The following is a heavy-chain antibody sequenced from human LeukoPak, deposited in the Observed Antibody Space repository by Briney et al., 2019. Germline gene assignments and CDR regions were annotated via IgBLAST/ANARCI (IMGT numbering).Heavy chain of an antibody. J-gene: IGHJ4*02. CDR2: IKQDGSEK. CDR1: GFTFSSYW. V-gene: IGHV3-7*01. Sequence: PGGSLRLSCAASGFTFSSYWMSWVRQAPGKGLEWVANIKQDGSEKYYVDSVKGRFTISRDNAKNSLYLQMNSLRAEDTAVYYCARDIYCSGGSCYGEHPLNYWGQGTLVTVSS. D-gene: IGHD2-15*01. CDR3: ARDIYCSGGSCYGEHPLNY.